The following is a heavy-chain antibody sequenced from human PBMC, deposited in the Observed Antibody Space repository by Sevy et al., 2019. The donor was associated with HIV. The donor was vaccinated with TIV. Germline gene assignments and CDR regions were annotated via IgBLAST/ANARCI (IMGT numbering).Heavy chain of an antibody. J-gene: IGHJ4*02. CDR2: ISYDGSNK. V-gene: IGHV3-30-3*01. Sequence: GGSLRLSCAASGFNFRSFAMHWVRQAPGKGLEWVAVISYDGSNKYYADSVKGRFTISRDNSQNTLYLQMNSLRVEDTAVYYCARYWGRDGHSIDYWGQGTLVTVSS. CDR1: GFNFRSFA. CDR3: ARYWGRDGHSIDY. D-gene: IGHD3-16*01.